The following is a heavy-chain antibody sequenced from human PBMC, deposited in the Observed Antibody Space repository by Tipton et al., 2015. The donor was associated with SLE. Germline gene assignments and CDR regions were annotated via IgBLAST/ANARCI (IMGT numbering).Heavy chain of an antibody. V-gene: IGHV3-33*01. J-gene: IGHJ6*02. D-gene: IGHD3-3*01. CDR2: IWYDGSNK. CDR1: GFTFSSFG. Sequence: SLRLSCAASGFTFSSFGMHWVRPAPGKGLEWVAAIWYDGSNKYYADSVKGRFTISRDNSKKTLYLQMNSLRAEDTAVYYCARARFHLEHYYYAMDVWGQGTTVTVSS. CDR3: ARARFHLEHYYYAMDV.